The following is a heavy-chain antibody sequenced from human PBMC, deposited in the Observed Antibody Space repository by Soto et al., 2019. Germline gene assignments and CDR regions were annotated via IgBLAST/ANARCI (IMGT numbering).Heavy chain of an antibody. CDR1: GGSISSYY. V-gene: IGHV4-59*01. Sequence: SETLSLTCTVSGGSISSYYWSWIRQPPGKGLEWIGYIYYSGSTNYNPSLKSRVTISVDTSKNQFSLKLSSVTAADTAVYYCARGGGPYYYDSSGYYLKYWGQGTLVTVSS. CDR2: IYYSGST. D-gene: IGHD3-22*01. CDR3: ARGGGPYYYDSSGYYLKY. J-gene: IGHJ4*02.